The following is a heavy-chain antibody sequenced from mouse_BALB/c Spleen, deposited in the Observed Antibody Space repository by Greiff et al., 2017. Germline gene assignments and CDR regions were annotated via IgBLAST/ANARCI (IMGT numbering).Heavy chain of an antibody. D-gene: IGHD1-1*01. CDR2: INSNGGST. CDR1: GFTFSSYG. J-gene: IGHJ2*01. Sequence: DVQLVESGGGLVQPGGSLKLSCAASGFTFSSYGMSWVRQTPDKRLELVATINSNGGSTYYPDSVKGRFTISRDNAKNTLYLQMSSLKSEDTAMYYCAILPYFDYWGQGTTLTVSS. CDR3: AILPYFDY. V-gene: IGHV5-6-3*01.